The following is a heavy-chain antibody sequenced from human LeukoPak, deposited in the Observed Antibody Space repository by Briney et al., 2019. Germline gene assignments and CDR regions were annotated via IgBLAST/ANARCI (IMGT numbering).Heavy chain of an antibody. CDR2: ISGSGGST. CDR3: ARTPAAEDY. Sequence: PGGSLRLSCAASGFTFSSYSMNWVRQAPGKGLEWVSAISGSGGSTYYADSVKGRFTISRDNSKNTLYLQMNSLRTEDTAVYYCARTPAAEDYWGQGTLVTVSS. D-gene: IGHD6-13*01. CDR1: GFTFSSYS. V-gene: IGHV3-23*01. J-gene: IGHJ4*02.